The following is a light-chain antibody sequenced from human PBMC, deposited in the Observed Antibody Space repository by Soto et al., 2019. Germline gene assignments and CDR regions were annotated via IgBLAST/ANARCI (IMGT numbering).Light chain of an antibody. CDR2: GAS. CDR3: QQYYKWPPT. Sequence: EIALTQSPATLSVSPGERATLSCRASQTVGSNLAWYQQQRGQAPRLLVYGASTGAPGIPARFSGSGSGTEFTLTISSLQSEDFAFYYCQQYYKWPPTFGQGTQVELK. J-gene: IGKJ1*01. V-gene: IGKV3-15*01. CDR1: QTVGSN.